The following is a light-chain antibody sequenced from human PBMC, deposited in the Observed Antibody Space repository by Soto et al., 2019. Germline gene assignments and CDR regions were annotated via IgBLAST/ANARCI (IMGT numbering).Light chain of an antibody. J-gene: IGLJ1*01. CDR1: SSDVGGYNF. CDR2: DVT. CDR3: SSYTSISTYV. Sequence: QSVLAQPASVSGSPGQSITISCTGTSSDVGGYNFVSWYQQHPDKAPKLMIYDVTNRPSGVSNRFSGSKSGNTASLTISGLQAEYEADYYCSSYTSISTYVSGTGTNVTVL. V-gene: IGLV2-14*01.